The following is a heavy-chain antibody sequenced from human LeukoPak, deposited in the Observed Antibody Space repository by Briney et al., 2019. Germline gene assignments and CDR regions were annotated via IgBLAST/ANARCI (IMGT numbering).Heavy chain of an antibody. CDR1: GFTFSSYW. J-gene: IGHJ3*02. CDR2: IKQDGSEK. V-gene: IGHV3-7*05. Sequence: GGSLRLSCAASGFTFSSYWMTWVRQAPGKGLEWVANIKQDGSEKYYVDSVKGRFTISKDSARNSLCLQMDSLRAEDTAVYYCARDRLTNDAFDIWGQGTMVTVSS. D-gene: IGHD2-8*01. CDR3: ARDRLTNDAFDI.